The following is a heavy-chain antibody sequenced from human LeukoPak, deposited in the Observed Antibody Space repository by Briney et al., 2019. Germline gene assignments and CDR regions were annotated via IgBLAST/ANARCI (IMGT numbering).Heavy chain of an antibody. CDR3: TRDPSYYYDSTGYN. J-gene: IGHJ4*02. CDR2: ISSSGDTI. D-gene: IGHD3-22*01. Sequence: PGGSLRLSXAASGFTFSQYPTNWVRQAPGKGLEWVSKISSSGDTIYYADSVKGRFTISRDNAKNSLYLQMNSLRAEDTAVYHCTRDPSYYYDSTGYNWGQGTLVTVSS. V-gene: IGHV3-48*01. CDR1: GFTFSQYP.